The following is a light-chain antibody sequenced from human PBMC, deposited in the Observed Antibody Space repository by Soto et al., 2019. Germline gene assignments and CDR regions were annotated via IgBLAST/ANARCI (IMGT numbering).Light chain of an antibody. V-gene: IGKV1-17*01. CDR2: GAS. J-gene: IGKJ4*01. Sequence: DIPMTQSPSPPSASVGDRVTITFRASQGIRNDLGWYQQKPGKAPQRLIYGASSLQSGVPSRFSGSGSGTEFTLTISGLQPEDFANYFCLQHNAYPLTFGGGTKVDIK. CDR1: QGIRND. CDR3: LQHNAYPLT.